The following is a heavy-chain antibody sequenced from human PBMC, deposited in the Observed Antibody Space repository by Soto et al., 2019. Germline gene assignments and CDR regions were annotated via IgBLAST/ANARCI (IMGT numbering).Heavy chain of an antibody. CDR1: NGSISSGDYF. CDR3: ARAVVPAAIKS. J-gene: IGHJ5*02. Sequence: PSETLSLTCTVSNGSISSGDYFGQWLHQSPGKGLEWIGYIYHTGSTYSNPALRSRLSISIDTSKNQFSLRLSSVTAADTAVYFCARAVVPAAIKSWGQGTLVTVSS. CDR2: IYHTGST. D-gene: IGHD2-2*02. V-gene: IGHV4-30-4*01.